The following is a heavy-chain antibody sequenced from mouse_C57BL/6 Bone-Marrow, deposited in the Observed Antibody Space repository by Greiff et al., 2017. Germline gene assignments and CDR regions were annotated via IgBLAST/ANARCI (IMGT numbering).Heavy chain of an antibody. Sequence: EVKLVESGGDLVKPGGSLKLSCAASGFTFSSYGMSWVRQTPDTRLEWVATISSGGSYTYYPDSVKGRFTISRDNAKNTLYLQMSSLKSEDTAMYYWARFTTVVARYFDYWGQGTTLTVSS. CDR3: ARFTTVVARYFDY. V-gene: IGHV5-6*01. D-gene: IGHD1-1*01. CDR2: ISSGGSYT. CDR1: GFTFSSYG. J-gene: IGHJ2*01.